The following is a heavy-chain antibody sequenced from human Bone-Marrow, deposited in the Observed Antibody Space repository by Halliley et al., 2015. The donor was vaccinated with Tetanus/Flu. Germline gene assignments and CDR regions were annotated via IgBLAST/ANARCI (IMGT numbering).Heavy chain of an antibody. CDR3: ARGYSAPSSVSRAFDV. J-gene: IGHJ3*01. V-gene: IGHV4-59*09. Sequence: GYIHYTGSTNQNPSLKSRVTMSLDTSTNQFSLRLSSVTAADTALYYCARGYSAPSSVSRAFDVWGQGTLVTVSS. D-gene: IGHD5-12*01. CDR2: IHYTGST.